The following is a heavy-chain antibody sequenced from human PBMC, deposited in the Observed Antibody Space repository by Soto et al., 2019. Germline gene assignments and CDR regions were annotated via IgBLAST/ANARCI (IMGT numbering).Heavy chain of an antibody. J-gene: IGHJ4*02. CDR3: ARGRIGYGSGSYDY. D-gene: IGHD3-10*01. CDR2: IYTSGST. V-gene: IGHV4-4*07. Sequence: QVQLQESGPGLVKPAATLSLTCTVSGGSISSYYLSWIRQPAGQGLEWIGRIYTSGSTNYNPSLKSRVTMSVDTAKNQFSLKLSSVTAADTAVYYCARGRIGYGSGSYDYWGQGTLVTVSS. CDR1: GGSISSYY.